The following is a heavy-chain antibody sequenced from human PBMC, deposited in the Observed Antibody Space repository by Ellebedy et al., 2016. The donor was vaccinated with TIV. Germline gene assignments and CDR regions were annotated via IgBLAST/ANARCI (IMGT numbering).Heavy chain of an antibody. CDR1: GGSFSGYY. D-gene: IGHD6-19*01. V-gene: IGHV4-34*01. J-gene: IGHJ4*02. CDR2: VNQSGRT. CDR3: AEGRSGWYYFDY. Sequence: SETLSLTCVVYGGSFSGYYWSWVRQPPGKGLEWIGEVNQSGRTNYHPSLKNRVTISVDTSKNQFSLRLSSVTAADTAVYYCAEGRSGWYYFDYWGQGTLVTVSS.